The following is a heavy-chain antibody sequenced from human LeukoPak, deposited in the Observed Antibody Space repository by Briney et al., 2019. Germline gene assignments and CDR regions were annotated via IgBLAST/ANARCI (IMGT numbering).Heavy chain of an antibody. CDR1: GGSFSGYY. J-gene: IGHJ4*02. Sequence: SSETLSLTCAVYGGSFSGYYWSWIRQPPGKGLEWIGEINHSGSTNYNPSLKSRVTMSVDTSKNQFSLKLSSVTAADTAVYYCARARGYSSDLFDYWGQGTLVTVSS. D-gene: IGHD6-19*01. CDR3: ARARGYSSDLFDY. CDR2: INHSGST. V-gene: IGHV4-34*01.